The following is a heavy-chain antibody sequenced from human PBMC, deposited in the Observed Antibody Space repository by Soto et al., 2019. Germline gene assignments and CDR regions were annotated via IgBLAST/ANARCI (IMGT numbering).Heavy chain of an antibody. Sequence: KVSCKASGYTFTGYYVHWVRQAPGQGLEWMGWINPNSGDTYLAQRFQGRVTMNRDTSIGTAYMELRGLTSDDTAEYYCAKGGAIVAAGTRVYLYNAMDVWGQGTTVTVSS. J-gene: IGHJ6*02. CDR1: GYTFTGYY. V-gene: IGHV1-2*02. D-gene: IGHD1-26*01. CDR2: INPNSGDT. CDR3: AKGGAIVAAGTRVYLYNAMDV.